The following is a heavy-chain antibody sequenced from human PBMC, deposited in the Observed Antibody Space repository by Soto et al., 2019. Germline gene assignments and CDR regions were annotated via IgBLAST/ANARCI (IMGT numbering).Heavy chain of an antibody. J-gene: IGHJ5*02. V-gene: IGHV2-26*01. Sequence: QVTLKVSGPVLVKPTETLTLTCTVSGFSLSNAGMGVSWIRQPPGKALEWLAHIFSNDERRFSTSLKNRLTISKDTFNSQVVLIMTNMDPVDTATYYCAQTEDGGRSRTPAGWFDAWGQGTLVTVSS. D-gene: IGHD2-15*01. CDR2: IFSNDER. CDR3: AQTEDGGRSRTPAGWFDA. CDR1: GFSLSNAGMG.